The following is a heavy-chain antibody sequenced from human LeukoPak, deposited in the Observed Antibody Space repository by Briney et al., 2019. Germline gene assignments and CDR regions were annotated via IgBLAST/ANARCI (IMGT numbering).Heavy chain of an antibody. V-gene: IGHV3-21*01. CDR3: ARDGYSSGPKFDY. Sequence: GGSLRLSCAASGFTFSSYSMNWVRQAPGKGLEWVSSISSSSSYIYYADPVKGRFTISRDNAKNSLYLQMNSLRAEDTAVYYCARDGYSSGPKFDYWGQGTLVTVSS. CDR2: ISSSSSYI. D-gene: IGHD6-19*01. J-gene: IGHJ4*02. CDR1: GFTFSSYS.